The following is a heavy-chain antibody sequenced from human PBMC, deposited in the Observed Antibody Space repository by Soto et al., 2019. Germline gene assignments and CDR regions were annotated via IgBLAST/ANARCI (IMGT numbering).Heavy chain of an antibody. CDR2: IYYSGST. CDR3: ARSNFWSGYYSGPMDV. J-gene: IGHJ6*02. D-gene: IGHD3-3*01. Sequence: PLETLSLTCTVSGGSISSYYWSWIRQPPGKGLEWIGYIYYSGSTNYNPSLKSRVTISVDTSKNQSSLKLSSVTAADTAVYYCARSNFWSGYYSGPMDVWGQGTTVTVSS. V-gene: IGHV4-59*01. CDR1: GGSISSYY.